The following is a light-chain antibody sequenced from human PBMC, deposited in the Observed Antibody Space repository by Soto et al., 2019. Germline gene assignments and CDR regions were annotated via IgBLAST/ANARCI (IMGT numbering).Light chain of an antibody. Sequence: EVVLTQSPATLSLSPGERATLSCRASQSVSNYLAWYQQKPGQAPRLLVYDASNRATGIPARFSGSGSGTDFTLTISSLEPEDFAVYYCQQNSNWPPITFGQGTRLE. V-gene: IGKV3-11*01. J-gene: IGKJ5*01. CDR3: QQNSNWPPIT. CDR1: QSVSNY. CDR2: DAS.